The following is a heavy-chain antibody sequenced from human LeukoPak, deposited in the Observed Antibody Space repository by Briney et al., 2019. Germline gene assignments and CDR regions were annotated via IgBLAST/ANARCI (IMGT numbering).Heavy chain of an antibody. Sequence: SVKVSCKASGYSFTGYYMHWVRQAPGQGLEWMGWINPNNSATNYAQKFQGRVTMTRDTSISTTYMELSRLRSDDTAVYYCATDLMAIYGDYVPPLGYRGQGTLVTVSS. CDR2: INPNNSAT. D-gene: IGHD4-17*01. V-gene: IGHV1-2*02. CDR1: GYSFTGYY. CDR3: ATDLMAIYGDYVPPLGY. J-gene: IGHJ4*02.